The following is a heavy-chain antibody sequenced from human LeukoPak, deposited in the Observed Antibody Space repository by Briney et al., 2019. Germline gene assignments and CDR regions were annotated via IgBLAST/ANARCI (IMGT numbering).Heavy chain of an antibody. Sequence: PGGSLRLSCAASGFTFSNAWMSWVRQAPGKGLEWVGRIKSKTDGGTTDYAAPVKGRFTISRDDSKNTLYLQMNSLKTEDTAVYYCTTDPGDSYCSSTSCPGAGYYYGMDVWGQGTTVTVSS. CDR1: GFTFSNAW. J-gene: IGHJ6*02. D-gene: IGHD2-2*01. CDR2: IKSKTDGGTT. V-gene: IGHV3-15*01. CDR3: TTDPGDSYCSSTSCPGAGYYYGMDV.